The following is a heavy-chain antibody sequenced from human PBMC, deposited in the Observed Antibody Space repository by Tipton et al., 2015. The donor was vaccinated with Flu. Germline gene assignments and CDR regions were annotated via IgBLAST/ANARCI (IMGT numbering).Heavy chain of an antibody. V-gene: IGHV1-69*01. Sequence: QLVQSGAEVKKPESSVKVSCKASGGTFSSYTINWVRRSPGQGLEWMGGIIPIFGTSVYAQRFQGRVTITADESTSTAYMELSSLRSEDTAVDYCARSLPTYYDILTGLPTYFDYWGQGTLVTVSS. CDR3: ARSLPTYYDILTGLPTYFDY. CDR2: IIPIFGTS. J-gene: IGHJ4*02. D-gene: IGHD3-9*01. CDR1: GGTFSSYT.